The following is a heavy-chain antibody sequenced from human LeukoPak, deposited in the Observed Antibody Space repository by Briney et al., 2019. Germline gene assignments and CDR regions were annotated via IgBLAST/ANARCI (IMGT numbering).Heavy chain of an antibody. V-gene: IGHV3-21*01. CDR3: ARVEIAGAGDFWYFNL. Sequence: GGSLRLSCAASGSILSNYGMTWVRQAPGKGLEWVSSIRSTSSNTYYADSVRGRFTISRDNAKNSLYLQMNSLRAEDTAVYYCARVEIAGAGDFWYFNLWGRGTQVTFSS. D-gene: IGHD6-13*01. CDR1: GSILSNYG. J-gene: IGHJ2*01. CDR2: IRSTSSNT.